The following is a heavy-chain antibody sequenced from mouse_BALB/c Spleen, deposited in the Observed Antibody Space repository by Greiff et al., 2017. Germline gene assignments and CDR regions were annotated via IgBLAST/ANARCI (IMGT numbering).Heavy chain of an antibody. D-gene: IGHD1-2*01. V-gene: IGHV1-39*01. CDR3: AREDYGYPDY. J-gene: IGHJ2*01. CDR2: INPYYGST. Sequence: VQLQQTGPELVKPGASVKISCKASGYSFTDYIMLWVKQSHGKSLEWIGNINPYYGSTSYNLKFKGKATLTVDKSSSTAYMQLNSLTSEDSAVYYCAREDYGYPDYWGQGTTLTVSS. CDR1: GYSFTDYI.